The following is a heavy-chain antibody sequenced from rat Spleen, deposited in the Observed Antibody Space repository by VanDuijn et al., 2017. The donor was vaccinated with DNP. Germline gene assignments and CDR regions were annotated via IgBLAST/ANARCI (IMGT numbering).Heavy chain of an antibody. Sequence: EVQLVETGGGLVQPGRSLRLSCAASGFTFSDYYMAWVRQAPKKGLEWVASITNEGTTTFYRDSVKGRFTISRDNAKSTLYLQMDSLRSEDTATYYCARRTGGYWGQGVMVTVSS. V-gene: IGHV5-7*01. D-gene: IGHD5-1*01. CDR1: GFTFSDYY. CDR3: ARRTGGY. CDR2: ITNEGTTT. J-gene: IGHJ2*01.